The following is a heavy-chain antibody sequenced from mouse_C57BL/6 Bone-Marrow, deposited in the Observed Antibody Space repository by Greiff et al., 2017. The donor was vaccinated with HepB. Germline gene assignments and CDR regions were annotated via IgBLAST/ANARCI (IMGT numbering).Heavy chain of an antibody. J-gene: IGHJ3*01. D-gene: IGHD1-1*01. CDR1: GYTFTSYG. CDR2: IYPRSGNT. V-gene: IGHV1-81*01. CDR3: ASRDYGSSYLFAY. Sequence: QVQLQQSGAELARPGASVKLSCKASGYTFTSYGISWVKQRTGQGLEWIGEIYPRSGNTYYNEKFKGKATLTADKSSSTAYMELRSLTSEDSAVYFCASRDYGSSYLFAYWGQGTLVTVSA.